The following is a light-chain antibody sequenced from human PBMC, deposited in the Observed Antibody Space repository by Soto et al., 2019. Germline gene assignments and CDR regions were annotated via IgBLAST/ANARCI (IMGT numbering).Light chain of an antibody. J-gene: IGLJ3*02. CDR1: SSDV. Sequence: QSALTQPRSVSGSPGQSVTISCIGTSSDVVSWYQQHPDKAPKLIISYVTQRPSGVPDRFSASKSGNTASLTISGLQAEDEADYYCCSSAGGFTWVFGGGTKLTVL. CDR2: YVT. V-gene: IGLV2-11*01. CDR3: CSSAGGFTWV.